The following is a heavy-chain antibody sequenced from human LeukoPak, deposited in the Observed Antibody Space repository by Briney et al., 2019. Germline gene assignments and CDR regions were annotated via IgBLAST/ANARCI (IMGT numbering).Heavy chain of an antibody. Sequence: GGSLRLSCAASGFTVSSNYMSWVRQAPGKGLEWVSYISSSSSSIHYADSVKGRFTISRDNDKNSLSLQMNSLRDEDTAVYYCTRLISGYDSYWGQGTLVTVSS. J-gene: IGHJ4*02. D-gene: IGHD5-12*01. CDR2: ISSSSSSI. V-gene: IGHV3-48*02. CDR3: TRLISGYDSY. CDR1: GFTVSSNY.